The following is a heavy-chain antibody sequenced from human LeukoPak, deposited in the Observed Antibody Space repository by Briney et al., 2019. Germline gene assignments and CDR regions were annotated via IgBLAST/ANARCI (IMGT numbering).Heavy chain of an antibody. CDR2: ISYDGGNK. D-gene: IGHD3-10*01. J-gene: IGHJ6*02. V-gene: IGHV3-30*18. CDR1: GFTFSSYG. CDR3: AKPYGSGSYTFYFYGMDV. Sequence: PGRSLRLSCAASGFTFSSYGMHWVRQAPGKGLEWVAVISYDGGNKYYADSVRGRFTISRDNSKNMLYLQMNSLRAEDTAVYYCAKPYGSGSYTFYFYGMDVWGHGTTATVSS.